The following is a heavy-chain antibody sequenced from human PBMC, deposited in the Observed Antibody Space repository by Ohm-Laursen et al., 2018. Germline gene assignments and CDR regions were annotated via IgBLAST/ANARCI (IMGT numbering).Heavy chain of an antibody. J-gene: IGHJ3*01. D-gene: IGHD2-15*01. CDR2: INHRGNT. Sequence: GTLSLTYALYSGSFGPYYWSWIRQPPGKGLEWVGEINHRGNTNYSPSLKSRVTMSVDTSRNHFSLELTSVTAADTAVYYCAREYSDDGGYRYDAFDVWGHGTVVTVSS. V-gene: IGHV4-34*01. CDR3: AREYSDDGGYRYDAFDV. CDR1: SGSFGPYY.